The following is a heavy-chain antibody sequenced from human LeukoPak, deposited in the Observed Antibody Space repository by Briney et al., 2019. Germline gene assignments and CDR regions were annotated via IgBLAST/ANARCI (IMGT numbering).Heavy chain of an antibody. CDR3: AREVILDDAFDI. J-gene: IGHJ3*02. D-gene: IGHD2/OR15-2a*01. V-gene: IGHV1-69*13. Sequence: SEKVSFKASVGTFTSYTIIWKRQPPRQGLEWMGGIISIYGTANYAQKFQGRVTITADESTSTAYMELSSLRAEDAAVYYCAREVILDDAFDIWGQGTMVTVSS. CDR1: VGTFTSYT. CDR2: IISIYGTA.